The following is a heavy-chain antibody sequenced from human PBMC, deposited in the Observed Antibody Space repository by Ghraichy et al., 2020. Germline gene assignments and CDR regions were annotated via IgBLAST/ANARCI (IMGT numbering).Heavy chain of an antibody. CDR1: GFNLGVYT. V-gene: IGHV3-21*01. CDR2: ISSDSSRI. J-gene: IGHJ4*02. D-gene: IGHD3-10*01. Sequence: GEYLNISCATSGFNLGVYTMNWLRWAPNKGLEWVSSISSDSSRIYYADSVRGRFTISRDNAMNSVYLQMNSLTVEDTAMYYCVRADGSGSFYYWGQGTQVTVSS. CDR3: VRADGSGSFYY.